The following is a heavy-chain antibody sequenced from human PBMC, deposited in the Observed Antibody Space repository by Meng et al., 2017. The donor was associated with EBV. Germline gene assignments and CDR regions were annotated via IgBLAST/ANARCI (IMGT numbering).Heavy chain of an antibody. Sequence: QLQLRESGPGQVTLSXXXXLXXXVSXDSISSFYYWGWIRQPPGRGLEWIGSVHYTGSTYYSPSLKSRVTVSVDTSKNQFSLRLTSVTAADTAVYYCARPFPSWQSPRLDPFGAWGQGTLVTVSS. CDR3: ARPFPSWQSPRLDPFGA. D-gene: IGHD6-19*01. CDR1: XDSISSFYY. V-gene: IGHV4-39*01. CDR2: VHYTGST. J-gene: IGHJ5*02.